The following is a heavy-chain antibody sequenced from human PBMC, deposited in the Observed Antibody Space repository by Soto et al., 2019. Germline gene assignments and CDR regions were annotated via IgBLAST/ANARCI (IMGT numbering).Heavy chain of an antibody. V-gene: IGHV3-53*01. Sequence: EVQLVESGGGLIQPGGSLRLSCAASGFTVSSHYMSWVRQAPGKGLEWVSVIYSGGSTYYADSVKGRFTISRDNSKNKLYTKMNSMRAEDTAVYYCAREEVPWFGDSGLPYYYGMDVWGQGTTVTVSS. CDR1: GFTVSSHY. CDR3: AREEVPWFGDSGLPYYYGMDV. D-gene: IGHD3-10*01. CDR2: IYSGGST. J-gene: IGHJ6*02.